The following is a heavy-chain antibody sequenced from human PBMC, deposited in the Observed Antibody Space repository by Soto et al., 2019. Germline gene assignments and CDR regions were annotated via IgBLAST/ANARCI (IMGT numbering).Heavy chain of an antibody. CDR2: ISYDGSNK. Sequence: GGSLRLSCAASGFTFSSYATDWVRQAPGKGLEWVAVISYDGSNKYYADSVKGRFTISRDNSKNTLYLQMNSLRAEDTAVYYCARDRTYYGSGSRHYYGMDVWGQGTTVTVSS. J-gene: IGHJ6*02. CDR1: GFTFSSYA. D-gene: IGHD3-10*01. V-gene: IGHV3-30-3*01. CDR3: ARDRTYYGSGSRHYYGMDV.